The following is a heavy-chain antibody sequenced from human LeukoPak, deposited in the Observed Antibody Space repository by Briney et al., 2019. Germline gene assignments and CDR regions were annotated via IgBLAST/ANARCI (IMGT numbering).Heavy chain of an antibody. CDR3: ARNFDGDDY. CDR1: GFSFSDYW. CDR2: INKDESEE. V-gene: IGHV3-7*01. Sequence: GGSLRLSCAASGFSFSDYWMSWVRQSPGKGLEWVANINKDESEEYHLDSVKGRFTISRDNAQNSLYLQMNSLRAEDTAVYYCARNFDGDDYWGQGTLVTVSS. J-gene: IGHJ4*02. D-gene: IGHD3-9*01.